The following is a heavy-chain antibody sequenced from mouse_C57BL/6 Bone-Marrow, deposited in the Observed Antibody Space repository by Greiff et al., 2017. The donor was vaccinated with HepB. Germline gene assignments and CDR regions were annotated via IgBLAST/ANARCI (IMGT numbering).Heavy chain of an antibody. CDR1: GFTFSSYG. V-gene: IGHV5-6*01. CDR2: ISSGGSYT. Sequence: EVMLVESGGDLVKPGGSLKLSYAASGFTFSSYGMSWVRQTPDKRLEWVATISSGGSYTYYPDSVKGRFTISRDNAKNTLYLQMSSLKSEDTAMYYCARQGRYYYGSSYVKYYYAMDYWGQGTSVTVSS. D-gene: IGHD1-1*01. CDR3: ARQGRYYYGSSYVKYYYAMDY. J-gene: IGHJ4*01.